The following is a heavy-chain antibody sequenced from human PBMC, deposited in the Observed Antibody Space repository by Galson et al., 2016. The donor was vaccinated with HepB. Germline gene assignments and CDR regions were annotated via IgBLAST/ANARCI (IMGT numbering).Heavy chain of an antibody. D-gene: IGHD1-26*01. J-gene: IGHJ5*02. CDR3: ARGFAGATNWLDP. V-gene: IGHV3-48*01. Sequence: SLRLSCAASGFTFSSYSMNWVRQAPGKGLEWVSYISSSSSSIYYADSVKGRFTISRDNAKNSLYLQINSLRAEDTAVYYCARGFAGATNWLDPWGQGTLVTVSS. CDR2: ISSSSSSI. CDR1: GFTFSSYS.